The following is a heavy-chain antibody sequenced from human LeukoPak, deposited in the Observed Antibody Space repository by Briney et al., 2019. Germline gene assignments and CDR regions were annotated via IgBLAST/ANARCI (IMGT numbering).Heavy chain of an antibody. D-gene: IGHD4-17*01. CDR3: ARRLGGEDAFDI. CDR2: IGTAGDT. J-gene: IGHJ3*02. CDR1: GFTFSSYD. V-gene: IGHV3-13*01. Sequence: GSLRLSCAASGFTFSSYDMHWVRQVTGKGLEWVSAIGTAGDTYYPGSVKGRFAISRENAKNSLYLQMNSLRAGDTAVYYCARRLGGEDAFDIWGQGTMVTVSS.